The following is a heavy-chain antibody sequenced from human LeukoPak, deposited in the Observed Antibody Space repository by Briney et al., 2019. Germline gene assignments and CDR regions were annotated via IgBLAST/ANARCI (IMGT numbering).Heavy chain of an antibody. CDR3: ATLVWFGVFRGMDV. D-gene: IGHD3-10*01. CDR2: INTNNGNP. V-gene: IGHV7-4-1*02. CDR1: GYTFTSYA. J-gene: IGHJ6*02. Sequence: ASVKVSCKASGYTFTSYAMNWVRQAPGQGLEWMGWINTNNGNPTYAQGFTGRFVFSLDTSVSTAYLQISSLKAEDTAVYYCATLVWFGVFRGMDVWGQGTTVTVSS.